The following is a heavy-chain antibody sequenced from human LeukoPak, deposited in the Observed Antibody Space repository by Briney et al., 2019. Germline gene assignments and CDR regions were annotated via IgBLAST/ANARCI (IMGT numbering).Heavy chain of an antibody. V-gene: IGHV3-7*01. D-gene: IGHD6-13*01. J-gene: IGHJ1*01. CDR1: GFTFSSYW. Sequence: PGGSLRLSCAASGFTFSSYWMSWVRQAPGKGLEWVANIKQDGSEKYYVDSVKGRFTISRDNAKNSLYLQMNSLRAEDTAVYYCARDGPQSWSLAEYFQHWGQGTLVTVSS. CDR3: ARDGPQSWSLAEYFQH. CDR2: IKQDGSEK.